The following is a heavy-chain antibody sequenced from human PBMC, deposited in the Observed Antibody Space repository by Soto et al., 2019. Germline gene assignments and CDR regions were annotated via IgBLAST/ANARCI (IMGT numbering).Heavy chain of an antibody. CDR3: AKGQWSSSGSFVDY. J-gene: IGHJ4*02. Sequence: PGGSLRLSCAASGFTFSNYGMHWVRQAPGRGLEWVAIISYDGSNKYSADFVNGRFTISRDNSKNTLYLQMNSLRAEDTAVYYCAKGQWSSSGSFVDYWGQGTLVTVSS. D-gene: IGHD6-6*01. V-gene: IGHV3-30*18. CDR2: ISYDGSNK. CDR1: GFTFSNYG.